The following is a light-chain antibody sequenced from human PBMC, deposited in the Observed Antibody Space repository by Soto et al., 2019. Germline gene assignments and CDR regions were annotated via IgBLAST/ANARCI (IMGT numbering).Light chain of an antibody. J-gene: IGKJ1*01. Sequence: DIQMTQSPSTLSASVGDRVTITCRASQSISSWLAWYQQKPGKAPKLLIYDASSLERWVPSRFSGSGSGTEFTLTLSSLQPDDFATYYCQQHNSYPTWTVGQGTKVEIK. V-gene: IGKV1-5*01. CDR1: QSISSW. CDR2: DAS. CDR3: QQHNSYPTWT.